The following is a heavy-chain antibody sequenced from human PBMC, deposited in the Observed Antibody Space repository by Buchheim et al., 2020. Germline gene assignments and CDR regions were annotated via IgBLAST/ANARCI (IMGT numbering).Heavy chain of an antibody. CDR1: GGSIISSNW. Sequence: QVQLQESGPGLVKPSGTLSLTCAVSGGSIISSNWWSWVRQPPGKGLEWIGEIYHSGSTNYNPSLKDRCTISVDKSKNQIFLDLSSVTAADTAVYYCAGESVAYSGWGQGTL. CDR3: AGESVAYSG. J-gene: IGHJ4*02. CDR2: IYHSGST. D-gene: IGHD2-15*01. V-gene: IGHV4-4*02.